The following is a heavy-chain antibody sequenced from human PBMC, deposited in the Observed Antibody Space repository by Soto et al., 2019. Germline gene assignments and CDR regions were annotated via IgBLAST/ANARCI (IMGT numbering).Heavy chain of an antibody. D-gene: IGHD2-8*02. CDR3: ERVVEYYAPYYYYGIDL. V-gene: IGHV3-21*04. CDR1: GFTFSSYS. Sequence: EVQLVESGGGLVKPGGSLRLSCAASGFTFSSYSMNWVRQAPGKGLEWVSSISSSSRYIYYADSVKGRFTISRDNDKKSLYLQLISLGGDDWAVYYCERVVEYYAPYYYYGIDLWGQGTTVTVSS. J-gene: IGHJ6*02. CDR2: ISSSSRYI.